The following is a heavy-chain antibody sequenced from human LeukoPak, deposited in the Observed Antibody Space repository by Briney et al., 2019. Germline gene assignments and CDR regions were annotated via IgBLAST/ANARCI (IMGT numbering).Heavy chain of an antibody. V-gene: IGHV1-69*04. CDR1: GGPFSSYP. J-gene: IGHJ3*02. D-gene: IGHD5-24*01. CDR3: ARVRGEMATMKGCALDI. Sequence: ASVKVSCKASGGPFSSYPINWVRLVPGQRLEWMGRIFPIIDMANYAQKFHGRVTIIADKSTNTAYMELSSLRPEDTAVYYCARVRGEMATMKGCALDIWGQGTMVTVSS. CDR2: IFPIIDMA.